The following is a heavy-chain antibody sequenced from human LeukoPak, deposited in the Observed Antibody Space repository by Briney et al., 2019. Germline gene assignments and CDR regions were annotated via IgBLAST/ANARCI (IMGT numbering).Heavy chain of an antibody. Sequence: PSETLSLTCAVYGGSFSGYYWSWIRQPPGKGLEWIGEINHSGSTNYNPSLKSRVTISVDTSKNQFSLKLSSVTAADTAVYYCAEGYCSSTSCLGAFDIWGQGTMVTVSS. CDR3: AEGYCSSTSCLGAFDI. J-gene: IGHJ3*02. D-gene: IGHD2-2*01. CDR1: GGSFSGYY. V-gene: IGHV4-34*01. CDR2: INHSGST.